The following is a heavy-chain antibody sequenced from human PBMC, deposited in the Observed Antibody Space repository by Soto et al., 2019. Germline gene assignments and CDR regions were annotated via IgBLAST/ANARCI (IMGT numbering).Heavy chain of an antibody. CDR1: GGSISSSSYY. J-gene: IGHJ6*02. CDR2: IYYSGST. CDR3: ARWGNTLPYDMDV. D-gene: IGHD3-16*01. V-gene: IGHV4-39*01. Sequence: SETLSLTCTVSGGSISSSSYYWGWIRQPPGKGLEWIGSIYYSGSTYYNPSLKSRVTISVDTSKNQFSLKLSSVTAADTAVYYCARWGNTLPYDMDVWGQGTTVTVSS.